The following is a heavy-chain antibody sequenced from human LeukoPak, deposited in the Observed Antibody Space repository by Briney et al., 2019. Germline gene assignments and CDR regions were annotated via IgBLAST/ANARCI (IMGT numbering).Heavy chain of an antibody. CDR1: GFTFSSYP. Sequence: PGGSLRLSCAASGFTFSSYPMIWVRQAPGKGLEWVSAISGSGDSTYYADSVKGRFTISRDSSKNTLFLHMHSLRTEDTAVFYCAKGSSNGWYNDYWGHGTLVTVSS. J-gene: IGHJ4*01. V-gene: IGHV3-23*01. CDR2: ISGSGDST. D-gene: IGHD6-19*01. CDR3: AKGSSNGWYNDY.